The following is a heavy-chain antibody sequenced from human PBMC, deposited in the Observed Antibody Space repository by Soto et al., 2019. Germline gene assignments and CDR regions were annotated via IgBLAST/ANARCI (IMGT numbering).Heavy chain of an antibody. V-gene: IGHV3-33*08. CDR2: IWYDGSNK. CDR3: ARDDLGYCSSTSCYGGWYYGMDV. CDR1: GFTFSSYW. J-gene: IGHJ6*02. Sequence: PGGSLRLSCAASGFTFSSYWMHWVRQAPGKGLEWVAVIWYDGSNKYYADSVKGRFTISRDNSKNTLYLQMNSLRAEDTAVYYCARDDLGYCSSTSCYGGWYYGMDVWGQGTTVTVSS. D-gene: IGHD2-2*01.